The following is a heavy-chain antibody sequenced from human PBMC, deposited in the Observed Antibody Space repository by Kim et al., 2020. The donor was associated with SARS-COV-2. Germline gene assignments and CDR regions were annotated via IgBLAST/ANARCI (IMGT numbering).Heavy chain of an antibody. J-gene: IGHJ3*02. CDR3: LSSSWYGDAFDI. V-gene: IGHV3-30*03. D-gene: IGHD6-13*01. Sequence: GGSLRLSCAASGFTFSSYGMHWVRQAPGKGLEWVAVISYDGSNKYYADSVKGRFTISRDNSKNTLYLQMNSLRAEDTAVYYCLSSSWYGDAFDIWGQGT. CDR2: ISYDGSNK. CDR1: GFTFSSYG.